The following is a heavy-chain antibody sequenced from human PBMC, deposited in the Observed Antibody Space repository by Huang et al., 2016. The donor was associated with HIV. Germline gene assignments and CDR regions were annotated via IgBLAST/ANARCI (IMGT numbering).Heavy chain of an antibody. V-gene: IGHV4-39*01. CDR2: VFEGGNT. CDR1: GGSVNSGYYY. CDR3: ARLPFDYVWGTQRQTALDELDV. Sequence: QLQLQESGPGLVRPSETLSLTCSVSGGSVNSGYYYWGWIRQPPGKGREWIASVFEGGNTFSNPARKSRVSMSLDTSKKRFSWNLRSVTAADTAVYFCARLPFDYVWGTQRQTALDELDVWGQGTMVTVSS. J-gene: IGHJ3*01. D-gene: IGHD3-16*01.